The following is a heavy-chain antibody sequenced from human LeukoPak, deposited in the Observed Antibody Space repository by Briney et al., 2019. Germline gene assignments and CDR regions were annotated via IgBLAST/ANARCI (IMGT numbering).Heavy chain of an antibody. CDR3: SRGLRFFDY. Sequence: KSGGSLRLSCSTSGFTFGDYAMSWCRQAPGKRLEWVGFIRSKAYGVTTGYAASVKGRFTISRDDSKSIAFLQMNSLTTEDTAVYYCSRGLRFFDYWGQGTLVTVSS. D-gene: IGHD5-12*01. CDR2: IRSKAYGVTT. CDR1: GFTFGDYA. V-gene: IGHV3-49*05. J-gene: IGHJ4*02.